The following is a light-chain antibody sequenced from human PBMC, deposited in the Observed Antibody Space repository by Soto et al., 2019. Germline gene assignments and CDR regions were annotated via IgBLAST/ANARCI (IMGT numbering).Light chain of an antibody. Sequence: QSALTQPASVSGSPGQSITISCTGTSSGVGSYNLVSWYQQHPGKAPKLMIYEGSKRPSGVSNRFSGSKSGNTASLKISGLQAEDEADYYCCSYAGSSSHVVFGGGTKLTVL. J-gene: IGLJ2*01. CDR2: EGS. CDR3: CSYAGSSSHVV. CDR1: SSGVGSYNL. V-gene: IGLV2-23*01.